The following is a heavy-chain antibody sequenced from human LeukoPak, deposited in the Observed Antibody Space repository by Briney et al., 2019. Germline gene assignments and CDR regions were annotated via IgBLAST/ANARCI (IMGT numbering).Heavy chain of an antibody. CDR1: GGSISSYY. CDR3: AREGQTGTVDY. J-gene: IGHJ4*02. Sequence: SETLSLTCTVSGGSISSYYWSWIRQPPGKGLEWIGCIYYSGSTNYNPSLKSRVTISVDTSKNQFSLKLSSVTAADTAVYYCAREGQTGTVDYWGQGTLVTVSS. CDR2: IYYSGST. D-gene: IGHD1/OR15-1a*01. V-gene: IGHV4-59*01.